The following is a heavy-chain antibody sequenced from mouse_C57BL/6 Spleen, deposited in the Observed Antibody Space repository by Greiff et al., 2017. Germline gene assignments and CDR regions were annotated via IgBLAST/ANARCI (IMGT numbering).Heavy chain of an antibody. D-gene: IGHD1-1*01. V-gene: IGHV1-7*01. CDR2: INPSSGYT. CDR1: GYTFTSYW. Sequence: VQLQQSGAELAKPGASVKLSCKASGYTFTSYWMHWVKQRPGQGLEWIGYINPSSGYTKYNQKFKDKATLTADKSSSTAYMQLSSLTYEDSAVYYCARLTTVVAPYYYAMDYWGQGTSGTVSS. J-gene: IGHJ4*01. CDR3: ARLTTVVAPYYYAMDY.